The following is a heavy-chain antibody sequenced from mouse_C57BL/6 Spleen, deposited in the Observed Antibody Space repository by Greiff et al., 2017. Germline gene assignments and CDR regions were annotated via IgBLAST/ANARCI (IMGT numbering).Heavy chain of an antibody. V-gene: IGHV1-69*01. D-gene: IGHD1-1*01. CDR1: GYTFTSYW. Sequence: QVQLQQPGAELVMPGASVKLSCKASGYTFTSYWMHWVKQRPGQGLEWIGEIDPSDSYTNYNQKFKGKSTLTVDKSSSTAYMQLSSRTSEDSAVYYCARWAQDGSSPYWYFDVWGTGTTVTVSS. J-gene: IGHJ1*03. CDR2: IDPSDSYT. CDR3: ARWAQDGSSPYWYFDV.